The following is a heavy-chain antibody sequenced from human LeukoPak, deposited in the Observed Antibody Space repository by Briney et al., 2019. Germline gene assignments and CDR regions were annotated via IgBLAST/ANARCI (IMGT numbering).Heavy chain of an antibody. CDR1: GFTFSSYE. D-gene: IGHD3-9*01. CDR2: ISSSGSTI. Sequence: GGSLRLSCAASGFTFSSYEVNWVRQAPGKGLEWVSYISSSGSTIYYADSVKGRFTISRDNAKNSLYLQMNSLRAEDTAVYYCARYDILTGYPYYFDYWGQGTLVTVSS. V-gene: IGHV3-48*03. J-gene: IGHJ4*02. CDR3: ARYDILTGYPYYFDY.